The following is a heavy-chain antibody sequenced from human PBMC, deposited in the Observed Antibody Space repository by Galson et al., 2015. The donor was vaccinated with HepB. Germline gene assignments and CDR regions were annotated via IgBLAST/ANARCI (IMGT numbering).Heavy chain of an antibody. Sequence: SETLSLTCVVSGGSISSSSWWSWVRQPPGKGLEWIGEIYHMGSTNYNPSLKSRLTISVDKSKNQFSLKLSSVTAADTAVYYCASSTHDYGDYYYGMDVWGQGTTVTVSS. J-gene: IGHJ6*02. CDR3: ASSTHDYGDYYYGMDV. V-gene: IGHV4-4*02. D-gene: IGHD4-17*01. CDR1: GGSISSSSW. CDR2: IYHMGST.